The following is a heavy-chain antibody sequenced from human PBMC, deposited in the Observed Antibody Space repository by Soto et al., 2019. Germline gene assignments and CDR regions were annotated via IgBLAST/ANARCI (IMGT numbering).Heavy chain of an antibody. CDR3: ARDHRRDGYNYFDY. Sequence: SYRWSFIRQPRGKGLEWIGDIYYSRSTNYNPSLKSRVTISVDTSKNQFSLKLSFVTAADTAVYYYARDHRRDGYNYFDYWGQGTLVPVSS. D-gene: IGHD5-12*01. V-gene: IGHV4-59*01. J-gene: IGHJ4*02. CDR2: IYYSRST. CDR1: SYR.